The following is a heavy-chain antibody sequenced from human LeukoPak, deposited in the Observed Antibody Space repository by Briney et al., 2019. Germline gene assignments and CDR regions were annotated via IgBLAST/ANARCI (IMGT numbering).Heavy chain of an antibody. J-gene: IGHJ4*02. V-gene: IGHV3-33*01. D-gene: IGHD2-15*01. CDR2: IWYDGSNK. CDR3: AREGLYCSGGSCYPPTFDY. Sequence: GGSLRLSCAASGLTFSSYGMHWVRQAPGKGLEWVAVIWYDGSNKYYADSVKGRFTISRDNSKNTLYLQMNSLRAEDTAVYYCAREGLYCSGGSCYPPTFDYWGQGTLVTVSS. CDR1: GLTFSSYG.